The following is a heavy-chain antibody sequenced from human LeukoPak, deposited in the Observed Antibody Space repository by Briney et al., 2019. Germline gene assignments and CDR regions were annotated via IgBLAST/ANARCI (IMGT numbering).Heavy chain of an antibody. V-gene: IGHV4-39*01. CDR2: INYGGNT. CDR1: GGSISSSAYH. D-gene: IGHD2-15*01. J-gene: IGHJ4*02. CDR3: ARLWSTSCKGGSCPHQPNY. Sequence: SETLSLTCTVSGGSISSSAYHWGWIRQPPGKGLEWIGTINYGGNTYYNLSLKSRVIIFLDTSKNQFSLKLSSVTAADTAVYYGARLWSTSCKGGSCPHQPNYWGQGTRVTVPS.